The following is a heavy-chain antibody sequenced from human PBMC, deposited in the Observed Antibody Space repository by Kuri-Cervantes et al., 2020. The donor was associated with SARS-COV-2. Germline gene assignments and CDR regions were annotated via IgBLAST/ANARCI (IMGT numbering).Heavy chain of an antibody. CDR3: ARVLRLETLGLWFDP. CDR1: GFSLTNPKMG. V-gene: IGHV2-26*01. Sequence: SGPTLVKPTETLTLTCAVSGFSLTNPKMGVTWIRRPPGKALDWLALIFSNGDKSYNRSLRRGLTISRDTSKSQVLLTMTNVDPVDTATYFCARVLRLETLGLWFDPWGQGILVTVSS. D-gene: IGHD2/OR15-2a*01. J-gene: IGHJ5*01. CDR2: IFSNGDK.